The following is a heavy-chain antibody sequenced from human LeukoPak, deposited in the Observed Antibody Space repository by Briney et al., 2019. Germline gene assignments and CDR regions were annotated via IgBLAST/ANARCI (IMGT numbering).Heavy chain of an antibody. CDR1: GFTFSSYW. Sequence: GGSLRLSCAASGFTFSSYWMHWVRHAPGKGLVWVSRINSDGSSTSYADSVKGRFTISRDNAKNTLYLQMNSLRAEDMAVYYCARRYSYGYTDYWGQGTLATVSS. D-gene: IGHD5-18*01. J-gene: IGHJ4*02. CDR2: INSDGSST. V-gene: IGHV3-74*01. CDR3: ARRYSYGYTDY.